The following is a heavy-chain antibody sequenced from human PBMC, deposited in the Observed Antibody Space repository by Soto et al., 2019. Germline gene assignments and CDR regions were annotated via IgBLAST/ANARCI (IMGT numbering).Heavy chain of an antibody. V-gene: IGHV4-4*02. Sequence: PSETQSLTCAVSGGSISSSNWWSWVRQPPGKGLEWIGEIYHSGSTNYNPSLKSRVTISVDKSKNQFSLKLSSVTAADTAVYYCARCYGSGSSYYYYYGMDVWGQGTTVTVSS. CDR3: ARCYGSGSSYYYYYGMDV. CDR2: IYHSGST. J-gene: IGHJ6*02. CDR1: GGSISSSNW. D-gene: IGHD3-10*01.